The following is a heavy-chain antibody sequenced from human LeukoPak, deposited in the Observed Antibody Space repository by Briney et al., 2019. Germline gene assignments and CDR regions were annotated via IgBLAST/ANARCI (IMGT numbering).Heavy chain of an antibody. CDR2: IKQDGSEK. CDR3: ANRLDYYDSSGDRGGY. CDR1: GFTFSSYW. V-gene: IGHV3-7*03. J-gene: IGHJ4*02. D-gene: IGHD3-22*01. Sequence: GGSLRLSCAAPGFTFSSYWMSWVRQAPGKGLEWVANIKQDGSEKYYVDSVKGRFTISRDNAKNSLYLQMNSLRAEDTAVYYCANRLDYYDSSGDRGGYWGQGTLVTVSS.